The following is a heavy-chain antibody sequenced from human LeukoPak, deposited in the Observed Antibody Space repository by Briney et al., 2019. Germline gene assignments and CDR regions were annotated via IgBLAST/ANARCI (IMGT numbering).Heavy chain of an antibody. Sequence: GGSLRLSCAASGFTFSSYSMNWVRQAPGKGLEWVSSISSSSSYIYYADSVKGRFTISRDNAKNSLYLQMNSLRAEDTAVYYCARGRRIVVVPAAIGKGYYMDVWGKGTTVTVSS. J-gene: IGHJ6*03. CDR2: ISSSSSYI. CDR1: GFTFSSYS. CDR3: ARGRRIVVVPAAIGKGYYMDV. V-gene: IGHV3-21*01. D-gene: IGHD2-2*01.